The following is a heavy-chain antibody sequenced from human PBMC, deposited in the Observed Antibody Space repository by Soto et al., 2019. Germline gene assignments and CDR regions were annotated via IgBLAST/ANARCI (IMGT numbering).Heavy chain of an antibody. CDR3: ARESGDNWTYEVE. Sequence: QVQLQESGPGLVKPSETVSLTCAVSGGSISDYHWSWIRQSAGKGLEWIGRIYSNGNSNHNPSLKGRSTLSVDTSRNQFFLKLSSVTAADTAVYYCARESGDNWTYEVEWGQGTLVTVSS. CDR1: GGSISDYH. CDR2: IYSNGNS. V-gene: IGHV4-4*07. D-gene: IGHD1-7*01. J-gene: IGHJ4*02.